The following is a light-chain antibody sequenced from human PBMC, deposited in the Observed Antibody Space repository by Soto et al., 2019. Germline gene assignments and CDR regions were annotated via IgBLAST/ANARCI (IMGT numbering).Light chain of an antibody. V-gene: IGLV2-8*01. CDR2: EVS. CDR1: SSDVGGYDY. CDR3: SSYAGSNNYV. Sequence: QSVLTQPPSASGSPGQSVTISCAGTSSDVGGYDYVSWYQQHPGEVPKLIIYEVSKRPSGVPDRFSGSKSGNTASLTVSGLQAEDEADYYCSSYAGSNNYVFGTGTKVTVL. J-gene: IGLJ1*01.